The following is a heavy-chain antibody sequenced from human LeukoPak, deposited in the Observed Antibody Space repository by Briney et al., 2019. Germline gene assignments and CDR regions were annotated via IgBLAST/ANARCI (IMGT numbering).Heavy chain of an antibody. V-gene: IGHV3-30*02. CDR3: AKPLETKYSSSWYYFDY. D-gene: IGHD6-13*01. CDR2: IRYDGSNK. Sequence: PGGSLRLSCAASGFTFSSYGMHWVRQAPGKGLEWVAFIRYDGSNKYYADSVKGRFTISRDNSKNTLYLQMNSLRAEDTAVYYRAKPLETKYSSSWYYFDYWGQGTLVTVSS. J-gene: IGHJ4*02. CDR1: GFTFSSYG.